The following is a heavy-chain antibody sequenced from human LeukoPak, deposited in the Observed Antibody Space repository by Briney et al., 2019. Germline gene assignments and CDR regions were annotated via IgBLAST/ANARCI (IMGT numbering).Heavy chain of an antibody. Sequence: PGGSLRLSCAASGFTFSTYEMNWVRQAPGKGLEWVSYISSSGSAIYYAGSVKGRFTISRDNAKNSLYLQMNSLRAEDTAVYYCARYCSGGSCSDWGQGTLVTVSS. CDR1: GFTFSTYE. CDR2: ISSSGSAI. V-gene: IGHV3-48*03. D-gene: IGHD2-15*01. CDR3: ARYCSGGSCSD. J-gene: IGHJ4*02.